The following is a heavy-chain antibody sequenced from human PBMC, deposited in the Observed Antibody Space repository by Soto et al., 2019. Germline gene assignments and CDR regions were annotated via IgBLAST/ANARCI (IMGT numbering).Heavy chain of an antibody. Sequence: GGSLRLSCAASGFTVSSNYMSWVRQAPGKGLEWVSVIYSGGSTYYADSVKGRFTISRHNSKNTLYLQMNSLRAEDTAVYYCARGKVVPAAIVGNYYYMDVWGKGTTVTVSS. V-gene: IGHV3-53*04. CDR2: IYSGGST. CDR1: GFTVSSNY. J-gene: IGHJ6*03. CDR3: ARGKVVPAAIVGNYYYMDV. D-gene: IGHD2-2*01.